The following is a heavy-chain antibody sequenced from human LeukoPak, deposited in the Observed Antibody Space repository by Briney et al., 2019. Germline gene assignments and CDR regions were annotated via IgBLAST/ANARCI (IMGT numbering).Heavy chain of an antibody. CDR1: GFTFSTYA. CDR3: ARESNGSYYFDY. D-gene: IGHD1-26*01. J-gene: IGHJ4*02. V-gene: IGHV3-30-3*01. CDR2: ISYDGSNK. Sequence: GGSLRLSCAASGFTFSTYAMHWVRQAPGKGLEWVAIISYDGSNKYYADSVKGRFTISRDNSKNTLYLQMNSLGAEDTAVYYCARESNGSYYFDYWGQGTLVTVSS.